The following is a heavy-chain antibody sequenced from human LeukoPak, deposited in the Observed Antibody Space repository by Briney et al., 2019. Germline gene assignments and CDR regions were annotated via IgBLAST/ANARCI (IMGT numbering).Heavy chain of an antibody. CDR2: ISYDGSEK. Sequence: GGSLRLSCAASGFTFGSYTMHWVRQAPGKGLDWVALISYDGSEKSYADSVKGRFTISRHNTNNTLYLQINILRAEDTAVYYCARDLYSYGPFDYWGQGTLVTVSP. V-gene: IGHV3-30*04. CDR3: ARDLYSYGPFDY. J-gene: IGHJ4*02. CDR1: GFTFGSYT. D-gene: IGHD5-18*01.